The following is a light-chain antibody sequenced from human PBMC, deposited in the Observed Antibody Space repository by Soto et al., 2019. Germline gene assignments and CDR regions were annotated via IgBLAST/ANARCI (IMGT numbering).Light chain of an antibody. CDR2: TNN. Sequence: QSVVTQAPSVSGTPGQRVTISCSGSSSNIESNWVYWYQQLPGTAPKLLLHTNNHRPSGVPHRFSGSKSGTSASLAITGLRSDDEAEYYGATWDGDLDSPVIGGGTKLTVL. CDR1: SSNIESNW. CDR3: ATWDGDLDSPV. V-gene: IGLV1-47*02. J-gene: IGLJ2*01.